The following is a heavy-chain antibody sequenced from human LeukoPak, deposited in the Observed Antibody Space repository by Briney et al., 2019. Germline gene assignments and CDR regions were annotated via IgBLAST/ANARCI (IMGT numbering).Heavy chain of an antibody. V-gene: IGHV3-21*06. CDR2: ISSITTYI. J-gene: IGHJ4*02. D-gene: IGHD3-10*01. Sequence: GGSLRLSCAASGFTFSTYSMHWVRQAPGKGLEWVSSISSITTYIYYSDSVKGRFTISRGNAKNSLYLQVNSLRPEDTAIYYCARGDPAYGSGSYYWGQGTLVTVSS. CDR3: ARGDPAYGSGSYY. CDR1: GFTFSTYS.